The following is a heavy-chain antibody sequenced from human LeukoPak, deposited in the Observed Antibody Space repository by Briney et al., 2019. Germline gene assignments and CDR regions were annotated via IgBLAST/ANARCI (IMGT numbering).Heavy chain of an antibody. CDR2: IYTSGST. CDR1: GGSISSGSYD. CDR3: ARDFEYSSSST. Sequence: SQTLSLTCTVSGGSISSGSYDGGWSRQPGGKGLEWIGRIYTSGSTNYNPSLKSRVTISVDTSKNQFSLKLSSVTAADTAVYYCARDFEYSSSSTWGQGTLVTVSS. J-gene: IGHJ5*02. D-gene: IGHD6-6*01. V-gene: IGHV4-61*02.